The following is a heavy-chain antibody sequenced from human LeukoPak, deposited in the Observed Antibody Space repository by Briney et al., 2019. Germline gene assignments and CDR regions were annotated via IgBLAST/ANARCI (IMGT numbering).Heavy chain of an antibody. CDR3: PRAEGSGSGAYTLDY. CDR2: IYHTGNT. J-gene: IGHJ4*02. Sequence: PSETLSLTCSVSNDFIRNYYWSWTRQPPGKALEWIGYIYHTGNTNYNPSLKSRRTMSLDTSKNQFSLNPNSVTAADTAVYDCPRAEGSGSGAYTLDYWGQGILVTVSS. V-gene: IGHV4-59*01. CDR1: NDFIRNYY. D-gene: IGHD3-10*01.